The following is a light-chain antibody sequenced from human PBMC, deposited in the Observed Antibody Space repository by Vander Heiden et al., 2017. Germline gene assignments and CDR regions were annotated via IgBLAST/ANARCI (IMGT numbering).Light chain of an antibody. Sequence: VMTQSPATLSVSPGERATLSCRASQSVSSNLAWYQQKPGQAPRLLIYGASTRATGIPARFSGSRSGTEFTLTISSLQSEDFAVYYCQQYNNWPRTFGQGTKLEIK. CDR3: QQYNNWPRT. V-gene: IGKV3-15*01. CDR2: GAS. J-gene: IGKJ2*01. CDR1: QSVSSN.